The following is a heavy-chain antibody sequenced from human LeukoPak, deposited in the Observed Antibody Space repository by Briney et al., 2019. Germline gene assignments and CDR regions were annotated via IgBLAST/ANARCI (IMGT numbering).Heavy chain of an antibody. CDR3: ARDRRFTVIDI. D-gene: IGHD4-17*01. CDR1: GYTFTSYA. Sequence: ASVTVSCTASGYTFTSYAMHWVRQAPGQRLEWMGWINAGNGNTKYSQKFQGRVTITRDTSASTAYMELSSLRSEGTAVYYCARDRRFTVIDIWGQGTMVTVSS. CDR2: INAGNGNT. V-gene: IGHV1-3*01. J-gene: IGHJ3*02.